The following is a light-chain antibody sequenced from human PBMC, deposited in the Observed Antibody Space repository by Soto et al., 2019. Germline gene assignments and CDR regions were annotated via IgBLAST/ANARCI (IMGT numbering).Light chain of an antibody. J-gene: IGKJ2*01. V-gene: IGKV3-20*01. CDR1: QSVSSSN. CDR2: GTC. Sequence: EIVLTQSPGPLSLSPGERATLSCRASQSVSSSNLAWYQQKPGQAPRLLISGTCSRATGIPDRFSGSGSGTVFTLTISGLEPEDCGVYYGQQYGSSPSTFGQGTKLEIK. CDR3: QQYGSSPST.